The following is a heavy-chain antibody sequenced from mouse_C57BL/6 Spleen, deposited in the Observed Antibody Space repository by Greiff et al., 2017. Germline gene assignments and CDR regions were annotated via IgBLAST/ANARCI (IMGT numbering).Heavy chain of an antibody. J-gene: IGHJ4*01. V-gene: IGHV10-3*01. CDR3: VREGTGTSLYAMDY. Sequence: EVKVEESGGGLVQPKGSLKLSCAASGFTFNTYAMHWVRQAPGKGLEWVARIRSKSSNYATYYADSVKDRFTISRDDSQSMLYLQMNNLKTEDTAMYYCVREGTGTSLYAMDYWGQGTSVTVSS. CDR1: GFTFNTYA. D-gene: IGHD4-1*01. CDR2: IRSKSSNYAT.